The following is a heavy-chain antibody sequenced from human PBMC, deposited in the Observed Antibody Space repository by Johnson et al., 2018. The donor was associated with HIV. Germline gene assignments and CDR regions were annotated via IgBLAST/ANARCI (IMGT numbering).Heavy chain of an antibody. V-gene: IGHV3-20*04. CDR3: AKVLEVGATKDDAFDI. J-gene: IGHJ3*02. CDR2: INWNGGSV. CDR1: GFTFDDYG. Sequence: VQLVESGGGVVQPGRSLRLSCAASGFTFDDYGMSWVRQAPGKGLEWVSGINWNGGSVGYADSVQGRFTISRDNAKNSLYLQMNSLRAEDTALYYCAKVLEVGATKDDAFDIWGQGTMVTVSS. D-gene: IGHD1-26*01.